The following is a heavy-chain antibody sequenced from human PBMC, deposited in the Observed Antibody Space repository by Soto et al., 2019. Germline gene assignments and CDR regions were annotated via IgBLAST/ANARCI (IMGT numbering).Heavy chain of an antibody. Sequence: QVELQESGPGLVKPSETLSLTCKVSGASVSSGSYYWSWIRQPPGKGLEWIGYIYYTGTSDYNPSFKSRVPISIDTSKNQISLNLNSVTAADTAVYYCARALSTNEGLFDPWGQGRLVTVSS. CDR3: ARALSTNEGLFDP. J-gene: IGHJ5*02. CDR1: GASVSSGSYY. D-gene: IGHD2-8*01. V-gene: IGHV4-61*01. CDR2: IYYTGTS.